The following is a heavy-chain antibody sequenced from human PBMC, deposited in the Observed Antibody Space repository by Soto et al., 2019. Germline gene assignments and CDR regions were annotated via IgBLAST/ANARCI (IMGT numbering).Heavy chain of an antibody. CDR2: IDPSDSYT. Sequence: GESLKISCKVSGYSFTSYWISWVRQMPGKGLEWMGRIDPSDSYTNYSPSFQGHVTISADKSISTAYLQWSRLKASDTAMYYCRKARDGSDHAFDIWGQGTMVTVSS. D-gene: IGHD1-26*01. V-gene: IGHV5-10-1*01. CDR1: GYSFTSYW. CDR3: RKARDGSDHAFDI. J-gene: IGHJ3*02.